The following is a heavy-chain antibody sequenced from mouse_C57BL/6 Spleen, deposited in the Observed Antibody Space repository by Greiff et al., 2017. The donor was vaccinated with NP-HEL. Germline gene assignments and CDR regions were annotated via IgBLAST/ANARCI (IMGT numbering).Heavy chain of an antibody. V-gene: IGHV1-52*01. CDR1: GYTFTSYW. Sequence: QVQLQQSGAELVRPGSSVKLSCKASGYTFTSYWMHWVKQRPIQGLEWIGNIDPSDSETHYNQKFKDKATLTVDKSSSTAYMQLSSLTSEDSAVYYCARGRGNNLAYWGQGTLVTVSA. J-gene: IGHJ3*01. CDR2: IDPSDSET. D-gene: IGHD2-1*01. CDR3: ARGRGNNLAY.